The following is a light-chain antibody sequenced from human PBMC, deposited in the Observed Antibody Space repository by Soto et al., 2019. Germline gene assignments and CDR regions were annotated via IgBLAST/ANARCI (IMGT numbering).Light chain of an antibody. V-gene: IGKV1-39*01. CDR3: QQCYSTPYT. J-gene: IGKJ2*01. Sequence: DIQMTQSPSSLSASVGDRVTITCRASQSISSYLNWYQQKPGKAPKLLIYAASSLQSGVPSRFSGSGSGTDFTLTISSLQPEDFATYYCQQCYSTPYTFGQGTK. CDR1: QSISSY. CDR2: AAS.